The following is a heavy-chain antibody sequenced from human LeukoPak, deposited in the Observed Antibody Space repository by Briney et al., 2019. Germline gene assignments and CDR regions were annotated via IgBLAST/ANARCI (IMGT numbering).Heavy chain of an antibody. V-gene: IGHV3-23*01. CDR1: GFTFSSYA. CDR3: AKGGYSGSYYGGLDY. D-gene: IGHD1-26*01. Sequence: SGGSLRLSCAASGFTFSSYAMSWVRQAPGKGLEWVSAISSGGVGTYYADSVKGRFTISRDNSKNTLYLQMNSLRAEDTAVYYCAKGGYSGSYYGGLDYGGQGTLVTVSS. CDR2: ISSGGVGT. J-gene: IGHJ4*02.